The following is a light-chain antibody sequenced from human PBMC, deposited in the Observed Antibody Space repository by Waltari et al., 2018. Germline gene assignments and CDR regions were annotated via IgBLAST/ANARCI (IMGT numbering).Light chain of an antibody. Sequence: DIVVTQYPLSLPVTPGEPASISCRSSQSLLHTNGYNYLDWYLQKPGQSPQLLIYLGSNRAPGVPDRFSGSGSGTDFTLKISRVEAEDVGVYYCTQGLQTPVTFGGGTKVEIK. J-gene: IGKJ4*01. CDR3: TQGLQTPVT. V-gene: IGKV2-28*01. CDR1: QSLLHTNGYNY. CDR2: LGS.